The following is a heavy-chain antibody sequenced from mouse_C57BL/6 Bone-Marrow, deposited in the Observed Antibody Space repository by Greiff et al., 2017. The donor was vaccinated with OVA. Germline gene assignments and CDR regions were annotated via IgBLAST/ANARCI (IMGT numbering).Heavy chain of an antibody. Sequence: VQLQQSGGGLVKPGGSLKLSCAASGFTFSDYGMHWVRQAPEQGLEWVAYISSGSSTIYYADTVKGRFTISRDTAKNSLCLQMTRLRSEDTAMYYCARGYDGYYEGFAYWGQGTLVTVSA. CDR1: GFTFSDYG. V-gene: IGHV5-17*01. CDR2: ISSGSSTI. J-gene: IGHJ3*01. D-gene: IGHD2-3*01. CDR3: ARGYDGYYEGFAY.